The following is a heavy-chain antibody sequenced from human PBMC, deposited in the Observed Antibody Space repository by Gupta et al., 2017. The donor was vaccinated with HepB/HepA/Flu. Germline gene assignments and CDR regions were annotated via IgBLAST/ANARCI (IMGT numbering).Heavy chain of an antibody. D-gene: IGHD3-10*01. CDR2: ISYSGNT. CDR1: GGSLSSGGHY. V-gene: IGHV4-31*03. CDR3: AREPRSRGNGAFDI. J-gene: IGHJ3*02. Sequence: QVQLQESGPGLVKPSQTLSLTCPVSGGSLSSGGHYWSWIRQHPGKGLEWIGYISYSGNTYYNPSLKSRLTISVDTSKNQFSLRLSSVTDADTAVYYCAREPRSRGNGAFDIWGQGTMVTVSS.